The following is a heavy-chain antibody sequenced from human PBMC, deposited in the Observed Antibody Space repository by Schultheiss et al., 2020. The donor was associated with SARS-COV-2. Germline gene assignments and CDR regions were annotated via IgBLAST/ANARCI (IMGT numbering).Heavy chain of an antibody. CDR2: IYPGDSDT. D-gene: IGHD2-8*01. V-gene: IGHV5-51*01. Sequence: GGSLRLSCKGSGYSFTSYWIGWVRQMPGKGLEWMGIIYPGDSDTRYSPSFQGQVTISADKSISTAYLQWSNLKASDTTMYYCARAYAIGFNSWFDPWGQGTLVTVSS. CDR3: ARAYAIGFNSWFDP. J-gene: IGHJ5*02. CDR1: GYSFTSYW.